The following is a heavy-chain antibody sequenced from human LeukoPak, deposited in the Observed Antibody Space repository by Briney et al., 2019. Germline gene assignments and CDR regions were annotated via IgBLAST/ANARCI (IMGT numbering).Heavy chain of an antibody. Sequence: PSETLSLTCTVSGGSISSYYWSWIRQPPGKGLGWIGYIYYSGSTNYNPSLKSRVTISVDTSKNQFSLKLSSVTAADTAVYYCAREGAVAGGFDYWGQGTLVTVSS. V-gene: IGHV4-59*01. D-gene: IGHD6-19*01. CDR3: AREGAVAGGFDY. J-gene: IGHJ4*02. CDR1: GGSISSYY. CDR2: IYYSGST.